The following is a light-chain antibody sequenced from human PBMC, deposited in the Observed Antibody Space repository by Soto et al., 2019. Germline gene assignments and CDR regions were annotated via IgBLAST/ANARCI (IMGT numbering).Light chain of an antibody. J-gene: IGKJ2*01. CDR3: QQYNNWPYT. V-gene: IGKV3-15*01. Sequence: EIVMTQSPATLSVSPGGSATLSCRASQHVSSNFAWYRQKPGQAPTLLIYRASTRATGIPARFSGSGSGTEFTRPISSLQSEDFAVYYGQQYNNWPYTFGQGTKLEIK. CDR2: RAS. CDR1: QHVSSN.